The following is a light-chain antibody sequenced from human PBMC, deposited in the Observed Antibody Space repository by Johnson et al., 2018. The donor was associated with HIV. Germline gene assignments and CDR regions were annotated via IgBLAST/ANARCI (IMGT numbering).Light chain of an antibody. V-gene: IGLV1-51*02. CDR1: SSNIGNNF. CDR3: GTWDNSLSAV. CDR2: ENS. Sequence: QSVLTQPPSVSAAPGQKVTISCSGSSSNIGNNFVSWYQHLPGTAPKLLIYENSKRPSGIPDRFSGSKSGTSATLGITGLQTGDEADYYCGTWDNSLSAVFGTGTKVTVL. J-gene: IGLJ1*01.